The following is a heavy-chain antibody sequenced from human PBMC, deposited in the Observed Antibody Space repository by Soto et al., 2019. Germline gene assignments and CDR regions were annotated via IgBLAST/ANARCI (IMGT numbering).Heavy chain of an antibody. V-gene: IGHV4-34*01. CDR1: GGSFSGYY. J-gene: IGHJ4*02. Sequence: SETLSLTCAVYGGSFSGYYWSWIRQPPGKGLEWIGEINHSGSTNYNPSLKSRVTISVDTSKNQFSLKLSSVTAADTAVYYCARRRARPKTLGYCSSTSCLRYPWYFDYWGQGTLVTVSS. CDR3: ARRRARPKTLGYCSSTSCLRYPWYFDY. CDR2: INHSGST. D-gene: IGHD2-2*01.